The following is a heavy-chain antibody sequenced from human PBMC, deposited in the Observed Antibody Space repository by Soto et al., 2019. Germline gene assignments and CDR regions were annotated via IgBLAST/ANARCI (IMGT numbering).Heavy chain of an antibody. CDR2: ISSSSSYT. J-gene: IGHJ4*02. CDR1: GFTFSDYY. Sequence: GGSLRLSCAASGFTFSDYYMSWIRQAPGKGLEWVSYISSSSSYTNYADSVKGRFTISRDNAKNSLYLQMNSLRAEDTAVYYCARDRKYDSSAPHYWGQGTLVTVSS. V-gene: IGHV3-11*06. CDR3: ARDRKYDSSAPHY. D-gene: IGHD3-22*01.